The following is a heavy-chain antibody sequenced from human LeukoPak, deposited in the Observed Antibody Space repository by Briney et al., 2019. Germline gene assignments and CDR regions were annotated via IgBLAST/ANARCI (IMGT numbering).Heavy chain of an antibody. CDR3: ARETGYRTYYFDY. CDR1: GFTFSSYS. Sequence: GGSLRLSCAASGFTFSSYSMNWVRQAPGKGLEWVSLISSSSSYIYYADSVKGRFTISRDNAKNSLYLQMNSLRAEDTAVYYCARETGYRTYYFDYWGQGTLVTVSS. CDR2: ISSSSSYI. V-gene: IGHV3-21*01. J-gene: IGHJ4*02. D-gene: IGHD5-24*01.